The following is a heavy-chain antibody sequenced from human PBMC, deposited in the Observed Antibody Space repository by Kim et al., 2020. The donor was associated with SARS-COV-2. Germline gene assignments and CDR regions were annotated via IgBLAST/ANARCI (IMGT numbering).Heavy chain of an antibody. CDR2: IWYDGSNK. J-gene: IGHJ6*02. D-gene: IGHD2-15*01. CDR3: AKDRYCSGGSCSAMDV. Sequence: GGSLRLSCAASGFTFSSYGMHWVHQAPGKGLEWVAVIWYDGSNKYYADSVKGRFTISRDNSKNTLYLQMNSLRAEDTAVYYCAKDRYCSGGSCSAMDVWGQGTTVTVSS. CDR1: GFTFSSYG. V-gene: IGHV3-33*06.